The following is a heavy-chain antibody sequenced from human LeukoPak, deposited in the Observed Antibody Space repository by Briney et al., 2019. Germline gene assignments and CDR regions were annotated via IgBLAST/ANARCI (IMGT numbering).Heavy chain of an antibody. CDR2: IYPGDSDT. J-gene: IGHJ4*02. CDR1: GYSFTSYW. CDR3: ARLDYGDYVSGPWPYYFDY. D-gene: IGHD4-17*01. Sequence: GESLKISCKGSGYSFTSYWIGWVRQMPGKGLEWIGIIYPGDSDTRYSLSFQGQVTISADKSISTAYLQWSSLKASDTAMYYCARLDYGDYVSGPWPYYFDYWGQGTLVTVSS. V-gene: IGHV5-51*01.